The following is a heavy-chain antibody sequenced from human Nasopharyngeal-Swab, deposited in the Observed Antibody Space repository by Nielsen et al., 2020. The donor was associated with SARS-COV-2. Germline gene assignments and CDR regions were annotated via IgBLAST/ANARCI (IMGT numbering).Heavy chain of an antibody. CDR3: ARVNNGGGIVPASYSFFMDV. V-gene: IGHV4-34*01. J-gene: IGHJ6*03. CDR1: GVSFSGYH. CDR2: NTRIGNT. Sequence: SETLSLTCSLNGVSFSGYHWGWIRQSPGKRLEWIGYNTRIGNTNYNPAHKSRVIMSAATSKDEFSLKLTSVTAADTAIYFCARVNNGGGIVPASYSFFMDVWGKGTSVAVSS. D-gene: IGHD2-2*01.